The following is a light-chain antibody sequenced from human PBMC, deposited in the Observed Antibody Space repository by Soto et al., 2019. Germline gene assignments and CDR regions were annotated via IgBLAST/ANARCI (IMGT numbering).Light chain of an antibody. Sequence: IHMTQSPVTLSASVGDRVTLTCRASQTISSFLAWYQQKPGQAPKLLIYDASSLETGVPARFSGSGPGTEFTLTISSLQPEDFAVYYCQQYYNYSWTFGQGTKVDIK. CDR2: DAS. V-gene: IGKV1D-13*01. J-gene: IGKJ1*01. CDR1: QTISSF. CDR3: QQYYNYSWT.